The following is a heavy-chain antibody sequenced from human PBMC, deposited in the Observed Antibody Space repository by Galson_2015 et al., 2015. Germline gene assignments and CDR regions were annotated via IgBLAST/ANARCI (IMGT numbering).Heavy chain of an antibody. CDR3: ARDISPGSAIWFWFDP. V-gene: IGHV3-30-3*01. CDR2: ISYDGSNK. D-gene: IGHD3-9*01. Sequence: SLRLSCAASGFTFSSYAIHWVRQAPGKGLEWVAVISYDGSNKYYADSVKGRFTISRDNSKNTLYLQMNSLRAEDTAVYYCARDISPGSAIWFWFDPWGQGTLVTVSS. CDR1: GFTFSSYA. J-gene: IGHJ5*02.